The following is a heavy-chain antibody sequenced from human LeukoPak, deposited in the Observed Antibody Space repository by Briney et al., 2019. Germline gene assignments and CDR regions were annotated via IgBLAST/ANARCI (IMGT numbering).Heavy chain of an antibody. CDR1: GFTFSRYA. D-gene: IGHD3-22*01. CDR2: ISDDGRNE. V-gene: IGHV3-30*14. Sequence: GGSLRLSCAASGFTFSRYAMHWVRQAPGMGLAWVAVISDDGRNEYYLESVKGRFTISRDNSKNTLYLQMNSLRAEDTAVYYCARGPQWYDTRGYFNDYWGQGTLVTVSS. J-gene: IGHJ4*02. CDR3: ARGPQWYDTRGYFNDY.